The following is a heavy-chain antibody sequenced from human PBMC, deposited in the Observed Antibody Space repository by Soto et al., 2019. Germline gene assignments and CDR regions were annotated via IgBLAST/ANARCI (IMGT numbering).Heavy chain of an antibody. CDR2: IRSKANSYAT. CDR3: TSRGYSGYEDY. CDR1: GFTFSGST. D-gene: IGHD5-12*01. V-gene: IGHV3-73*02. Sequence: EVQLVESGGGLVQPGGSLKLSCAASGFTFSGSTMHWVRQASGKGLEWVGRIRSKANSYATAYAASVKGRFTISRDDSKNTAYLQMNSLKTEDTAVYYCTSRGYSGYEDYWGQGTLVTVSS. J-gene: IGHJ4*02.